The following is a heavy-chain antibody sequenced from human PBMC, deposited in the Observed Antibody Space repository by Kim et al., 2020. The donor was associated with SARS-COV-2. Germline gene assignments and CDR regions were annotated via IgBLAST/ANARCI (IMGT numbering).Heavy chain of an antibody. V-gene: IGHV1-69*02. J-gene: IGHJ6*02. CDR3: ASRLGPYYYYYGMDV. Sequence: SVKVSCKASGGTFSSYTISWVRQAPGQGLEWMGRIIPILGIANYAQKFQGRVTITADKSTSTAYMELSSLRSEDTAVYYCASRLGPYYYYYGMDVWGQGTTVTVSS. CDR2: IIPILGIA. CDR1: GGTFSSYT. D-gene: IGHD6-25*01.